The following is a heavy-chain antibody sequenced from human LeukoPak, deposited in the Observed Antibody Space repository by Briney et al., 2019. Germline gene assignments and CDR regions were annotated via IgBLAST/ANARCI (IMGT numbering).Heavy chain of an antibody. D-gene: IGHD1-26*01. J-gene: IGHJ4*02. V-gene: IGHV4-59*01. CDR3: ARVGSGSVDY. CDR1: GGSISSYH. CDR2: NSYSGNT. Sequence: SETLSLTCTVSGGSISSYHWSWIRQTPGKGLEWIGFNSYSGNTNYNPSLKSRVTISVDTSKNHFPLNLDSVTAADTAVYFCARVGSGSVDYWGQGTLVTVSS.